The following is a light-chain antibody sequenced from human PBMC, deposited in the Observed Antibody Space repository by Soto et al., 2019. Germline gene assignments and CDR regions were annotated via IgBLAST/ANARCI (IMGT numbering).Light chain of an antibody. V-gene: IGLV2-23*01. CDR1: SSDVGGYDL. CDR3: CAYVSSNTLL. J-gene: IGLJ3*02. Sequence: QPVLTQPASVSGSPGQSITISCTGTSSDVGGYDLVSWYQQHPGKAPQLIIYEGSKRPSGISNRFSGSKSGNTASLIISGLKGDDEGDYYCCAYVSSNTLLFGGGTKLTVL. CDR2: EGS.